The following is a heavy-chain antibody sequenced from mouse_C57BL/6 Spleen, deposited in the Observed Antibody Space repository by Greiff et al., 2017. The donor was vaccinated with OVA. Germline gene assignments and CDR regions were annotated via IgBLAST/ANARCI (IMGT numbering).Heavy chain of an antibody. CDR1: GYAFSSSW. V-gene: IGHV1-82*01. J-gene: IGHJ3*01. Sequence: VQVVESGPELVKPGASVKISCKASGYAFSSSWMNWVKQRPGKGLEWIGRIYPGDGDNNYNGKFKGKATLTADKSYSTAYMQLSSLTSEDSAVYCCARDGESAYWGKGTLVTVSA. CDR3: ARDGESAY. CDR2: IYPGDGDN.